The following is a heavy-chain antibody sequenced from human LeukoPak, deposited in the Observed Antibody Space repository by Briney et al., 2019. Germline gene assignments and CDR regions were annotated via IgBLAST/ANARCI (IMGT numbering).Heavy chain of an antibody. J-gene: IGHJ4*02. CDR1: GFTFSSYA. CDR3: ARDRFLAATAFDY. D-gene: IGHD3-3*01. CDR2: ISYDGSNK. Sequence: GGSLRLSCAASGFTFSSYAMHWVRQAPGKGLEWVAVISYDGSNKYYADSVKGRFTISRGNSKNTLYLQMSSLRAEDTAVYYCARDRFLAATAFDYWGQGTLVTVSS. V-gene: IGHV3-30-3*01.